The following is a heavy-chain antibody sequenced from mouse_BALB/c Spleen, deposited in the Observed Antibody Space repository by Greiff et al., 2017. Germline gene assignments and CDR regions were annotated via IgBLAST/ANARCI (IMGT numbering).Heavy chain of an antibody. CDR1: GFTFSSFG. Sequence: EVQVVESGGGLVQPGGSRKLSCAASGFTFSSFGMHWVRQAPEKGLEWVAYISSGSSTIYYADTVKGRFTISRDNPKNTLFLQMTSLRSEDTAMYYCARPEVTGLVSYAMDYWGQGTSVTVSS. CDR2: ISSGSSTI. D-gene: IGHD2-10*02. CDR3: ARPEVTGLVSYAMDY. J-gene: IGHJ4*01. V-gene: IGHV5-17*02.